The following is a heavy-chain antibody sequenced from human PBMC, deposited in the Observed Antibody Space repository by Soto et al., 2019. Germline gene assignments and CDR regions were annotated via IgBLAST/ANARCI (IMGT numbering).Heavy chain of an antibody. CDR3: ARASYDFWSGYWGYYYGMDV. J-gene: IGHJ6*02. CDR1: GGTFSSYA. V-gene: IGHV1-69*13. Sequence: SVKVSCKASGGTFSSYAISWVRQAPGQGLGWMGGIIPIFGTANYAQKFQGRVTITADESTSTAYMELSSLRSEDTAVYYCARASYDFWSGYWGYYYGMDVWGQGTTVTVSS. D-gene: IGHD3-3*01. CDR2: IIPIFGTA.